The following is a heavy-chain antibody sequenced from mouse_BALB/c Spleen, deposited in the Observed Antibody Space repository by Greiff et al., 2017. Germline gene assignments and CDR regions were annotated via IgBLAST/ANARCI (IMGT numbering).Heavy chain of an antibody. CDR3: ARDPGGFAY. V-gene: IGHV5-9-4*01. Sequence: EVQRVESGGGLVKPGGSLKLSCAASGFTFSSYAMSWVRQSPEKRLEWVAEISSGGSYTYYPDTVTGRFTISRDNAKNTLYLEMSSLRSEDTAMYYCARDPGGFAYWGQGTLVTVSA. CDR2: ISSGGSYT. J-gene: IGHJ3*01. CDR1: GFTFSSYA.